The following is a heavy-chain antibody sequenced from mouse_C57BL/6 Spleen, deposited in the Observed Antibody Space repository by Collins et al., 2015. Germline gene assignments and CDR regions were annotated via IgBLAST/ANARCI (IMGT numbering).Heavy chain of an antibody. CDR3: ARGAINYYGSPPFAY. CDR1: GYTFTSYW. J-gene: IGHJ3*01. V-gene: IGHV1-64*01. CDR2: IHPNSGST. Sequence: QVQLQQPGAELVKPGASVKLSCKASGYTFTSYWMHWVKQRPGQGLEWIGMIHPNSGSTNYNEKFKSKATLTVDKSSSTAYIQLSSLTSEDSAVYYCARGAINYYGSPPFAYWGQGTLVTVSA. D-gene: IGHD1-1*01.